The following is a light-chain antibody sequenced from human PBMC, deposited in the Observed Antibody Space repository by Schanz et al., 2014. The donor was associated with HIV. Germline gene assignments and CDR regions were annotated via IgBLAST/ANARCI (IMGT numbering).Light chain of an antibody. CDR1: QSVDTY. CDR2: GAS. CDR3: QQSNTYPLT. V-gene: IGKV3-15*01. Sequence: EIVLTQSPATLSVSPGESATLSCRASQSVDTYLAWYQQKPGQAPRLLIYGASTRATGIPGRFSGSGSGTEFTLTISSLQPDDFGTYYCQQSNTYPLTFGAGTKVEIK. J-gene: IGKJ4*01.